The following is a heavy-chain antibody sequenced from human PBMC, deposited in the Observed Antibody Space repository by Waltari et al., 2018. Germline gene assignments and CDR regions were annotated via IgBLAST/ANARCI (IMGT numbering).Heavy chain of an antibody. V-gene: IGHV5-51*01. D-gene: IGHD6-13*01. J-gene: IGHJ4*02. CDR1: GYSFTSYW. CDR2: NYPDDSDT. Sequence: EVQLVQSGAEVKKPGESLKISCKGSGYSFTSYWIGWVRQMPGKGLEWMGINYPDDSDTRYSPSLQGQVTISDDKYISTAYLQWGSLKASDTAMYYCARRESSSWLFYWGQGTLVTVSS. CDR3: ARRESSSWLFY.